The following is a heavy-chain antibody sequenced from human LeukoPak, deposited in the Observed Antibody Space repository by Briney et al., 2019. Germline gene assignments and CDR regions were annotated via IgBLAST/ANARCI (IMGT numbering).Heavy chain of an antibody. CDR2: IYYSGST. D-gene: IGHD5-18*01. V-gene: IGHV4-31*03. CDR3: ARVDTAECAFDI. J-gene: IGHJ3*02. Sequence: SETLSLTCTVSGGSISSGGYYWSWIRQHPGKGLEWIGYIYYSGSTYYNPSLKSRVTISVDTSKNQFSLKLSSVTAADTAAYYCARVDTAECAFDIWGQGTMVTVSS. CDR1: GGSISSGGYY.